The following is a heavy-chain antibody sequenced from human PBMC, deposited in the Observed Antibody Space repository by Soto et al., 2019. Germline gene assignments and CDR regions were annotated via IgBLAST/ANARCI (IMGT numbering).Heavy chain of an antibody. V-gene: IGHV4-34*01. J-gene: IGHJ6*02. CDR1: GGSFSGYY. Sequence: QVQLQQWGAGLLKPSETLSLTCAVYGGSFSGYYWSWIRQPPGKGLEWIGEINHSGSTNYNPSLKSRVTISVDTSKNQCSLKLSSVTAADTAVYYCASIMATAAGNYYYYGMDVWGQGTTVTVSS. D-gene: IGHD6-13*01. CDR2: INHSGST. CDR3: ASIMATAAGNYYYYGMDV.